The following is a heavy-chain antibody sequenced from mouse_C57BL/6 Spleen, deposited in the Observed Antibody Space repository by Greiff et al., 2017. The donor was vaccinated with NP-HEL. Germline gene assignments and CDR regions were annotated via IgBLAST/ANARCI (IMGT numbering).Heavy chain of an antibody. CDR2: INPYNGGT. CDR1: GYTFTDYY. D-gene: IGHD1-1*01. J-gene: IGHJ1*03. V-gene: IGHV1-19*01. Sequence: EVQLQQSGPVLVKPGASVKMSCKASGYTFTDYYMNWVKQSHGKSLEWIGVINPYNGGTSYNQKFKGKATLTVDKSSSTAYMELNSLTSEDSAVYYCGREGGGSSHWYFDVWGTGTTVTVSS. CDR3: GREGGGSSHWYFDV.